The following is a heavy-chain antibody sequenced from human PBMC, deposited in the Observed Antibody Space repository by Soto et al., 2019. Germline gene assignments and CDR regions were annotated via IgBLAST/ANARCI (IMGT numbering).Heavy chain of an antibody. D-gene: IGHD3-3*02. CDR2: ISAYNGNT. Sequence: QVQLVQSGAEVKKPGASVKVSCKASGYTFTSFHISWVRQAPGQGLEWMGWISAYNGNTNYAQNLQGRVTMTTDTYTSTAYLELRSLISDDTAMYYCARDSPPIASWGQGTLVTVSS. J-gene: IGHJ5*02. CDR3: ARDSPPIAS. V-gene: IGHV1-18*01. CDR1: GYTFTSFH.